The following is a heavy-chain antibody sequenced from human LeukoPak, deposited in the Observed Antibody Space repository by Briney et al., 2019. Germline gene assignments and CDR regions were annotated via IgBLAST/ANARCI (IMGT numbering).Heavy chain of an antibody. CDR1: GGSSSGYY. D-gene: IGHD3-22*01. CDR2: INHSGCT. V-gene: IGHV4-34*01. CDR3: ARGFYYDSSGPRPGAFDI. J-gene: IGHJ3*02. Sequence: SETLSLTCAVYGGSSSGYYWSWIRQPPGKGLEWIGEINHSGCTNYNPSLKSRVTISVDTSKNQFSLKLSSVTAADTAVYYCARGFYYDSSGPRPGAFDIWGQGTMVTVSS.